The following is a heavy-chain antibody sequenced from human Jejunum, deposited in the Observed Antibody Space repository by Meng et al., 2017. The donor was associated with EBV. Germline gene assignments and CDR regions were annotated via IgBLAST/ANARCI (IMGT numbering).Heavy chain of an antibody. CDR1: GYTFIDYH. CDR2: LNPNNGAT. D-gene: IGHD5-12*01. V-gene: IGHV1-46*01. J-gene: IGHJ4*02. CDR3: VGEIVAPYSFDQ. Sequence: VQLVQCGAEVKKPWASVKHSCKTTGYTFIDYHVHWVRQAPGQGLEWMGILNPNNGATSYAQRIRGRVTMTRDTSTSTVYMELSSLRSEDTALYYCVGEIVAPYSFDQWGQGTLVTVSS.